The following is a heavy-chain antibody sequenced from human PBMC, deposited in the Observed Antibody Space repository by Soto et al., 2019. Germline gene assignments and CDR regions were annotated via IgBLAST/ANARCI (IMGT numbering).Heavy chain of an antibody. CDR2: INSDGSST. CDR3: ARDPGSWDYYGMDV. D-gene: IGHD6-13*01. V-gene: IGHV3-74*01. Sequence: PGGSLRLSCAASGFTFSSYWMHWVRQAPGKGLVWVSRINSDGSSTSYADSVRGRFTISRDNAKNTLYLQMNSLRAEDTAVYYCARDPGSWDYYGMDVWGQGTTVTVSS. CDR1: GFTFSSYW. J-gene: IGHJ6*02.